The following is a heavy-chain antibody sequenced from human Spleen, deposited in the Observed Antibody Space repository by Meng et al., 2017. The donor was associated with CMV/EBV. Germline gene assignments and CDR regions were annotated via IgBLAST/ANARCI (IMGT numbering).Heavy chain of an antibody. J-gene: IGHJ4*02. Sequence: CTDSGGSISSGGYYWSWVRQHPGRGLECIGYIYYSGSTYYNPSLKSRLTISVDTSKNQFSLKLSSVTAADTAVYYCATYDSRADYFDYWGQGTLVTVSS. D-gene: IGHD3-22*01. CDR3: ATYDSRADYFDY. CDR1: GGSISSGGYY. V-gene: IGHV4-31*03. CDR2: IYYSGST.